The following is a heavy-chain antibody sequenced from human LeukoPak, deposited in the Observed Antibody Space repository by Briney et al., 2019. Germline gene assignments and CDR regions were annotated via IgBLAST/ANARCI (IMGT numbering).Heavy chain of an antibody. CDR3: ARGYNDSSGYYSDY. CDR1: GGSFSGYY. V-gene: IGHV4-34*01. Sequence: SETLSLTCAVYGGSFSGYYWSWIRQPPGKGLEWIGEINHSGSTNYNPSLKSRVTISVDTSKNQFSLKLSSVTAADTAVYYCARGYNDSSGYYSDYWGQGTLVTVSS. D-gene: IGHD3-22*01. CDR2: INHSGST. J-gene: IGHJ4*02.